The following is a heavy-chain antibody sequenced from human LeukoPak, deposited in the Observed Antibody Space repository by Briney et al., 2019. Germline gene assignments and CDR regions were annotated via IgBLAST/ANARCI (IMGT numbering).Heavy chain of an antibody. Sequence: SETLSLTCTVSGGSISSSSYYWGWIRQPPGKGLEWIGEINHSGSTNYNPSLKSRVTISVDTSKNQFSLKLSSVTAADTAVYYCARGRAYRSGSYYNGGSTYFDYWGQGTQVTVSS. J-gene: IGHJ4*02. CDR1: GGSISSSSYY. D-gene: IGHD3-10*01. CDR2: INHSGST. V-gene: IGHV4-39*07. CDR3: ARGRAYRSGSYYNGGSTYFDY.